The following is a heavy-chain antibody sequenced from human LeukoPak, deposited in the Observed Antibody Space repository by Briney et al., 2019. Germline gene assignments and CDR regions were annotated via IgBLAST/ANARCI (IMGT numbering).Heavy chain of an antibody. Sequence: SETLSLTCTVSGGSISSGGYYWRWLRQHPGRGGGGLGYIYYRGSTYHTPPLKRRVTISVDTSKNQFSLKLSSVTAADTAVYYCARSSLTTYYDICSGYYVGAFDVWGQGTMVTVSS. CDR1: GGSISSGGYY. V-gene: IGHV4-31*03. D-gene: IGHD3-9*01. CDR3: ARSSLTTYYDICSGYYVGAFDV. CDR2: IYYRGST. J-gene: IGHJ3*01.